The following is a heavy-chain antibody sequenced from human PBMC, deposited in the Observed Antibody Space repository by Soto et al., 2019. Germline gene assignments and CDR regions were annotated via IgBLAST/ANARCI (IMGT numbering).Heavy chain of an antibody. CDR2: IDPSDFSI. J-gene: IGHJ4*02. D-gene: IGHD3-10*01. CDR3: ARGVKMTTPQNYFFDS. V-gene: IGHV5-10-1*01. Sequence: PGESLKISCQGSGYSFTSYWVTWVRQEPGKGLEWMGRIDPSDFSINYSPSFRGRVIISADRSSNIAHLQWSSLEASDTAIYFCARGVKMTTPQNYFFDSWGQGTQVTVSS. CDR1: GYSFTSYW.